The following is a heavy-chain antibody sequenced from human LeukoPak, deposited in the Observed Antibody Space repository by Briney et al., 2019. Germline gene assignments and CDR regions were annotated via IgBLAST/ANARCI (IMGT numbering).Heavy chain of an antibody. Sequence: PSETLSLTCTVSGGSISSYYWSWVRQAPGKGLEWIGYIYYSGRTNYNPSLKSRVTISVDTSKNQFSLKLSSVTAADTAVYYCARYVVVTAYFDYWGQGTLVTVSS. CDR2: IYYSGRT. CDR1: GGSISSYY. V-gene: IGHV4-59*01. D-gene: IGHD2-21*02. J-gene: IGHJ4*02. CDR3: ARYVVVTAYFDY.